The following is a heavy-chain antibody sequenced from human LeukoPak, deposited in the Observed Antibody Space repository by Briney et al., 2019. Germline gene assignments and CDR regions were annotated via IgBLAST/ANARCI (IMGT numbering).Heavy chain of an antibody. CDR3: GRDTATALDY. CDR2: IKNKRGSYTA. J-gene: IGHJ4*02. V-gene: IGHV3-72*01. Sequence: PGGSLRLSCAASGFTLNDHYMDWVRQAPGKGLEWVGRIKNKRGSYTADYAASVKGIFTISRDDSQNSLYLQMNSLKTEDTAVYYCGRDTATALDYWGQGTLVTVSS. CDR1: GFTLNDHY. D-gene: IGHD2-21*02.